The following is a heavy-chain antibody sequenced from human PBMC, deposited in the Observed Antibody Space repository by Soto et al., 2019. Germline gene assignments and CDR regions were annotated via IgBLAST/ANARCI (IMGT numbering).Heavy chain of an antibody. Sequence: GGSLRLSCAASGFTFSTYSMNWVRQAPGKGLEWIAYITSSSSTILYADSVKGRFTISRDNAQNSLYPQMNSLRDEDTCVYYCARDNVIEGSFDPWGQGTLVTVSS. J-gene: IGHJ5*02. CDR1: GFTFSTYS. CDR2: ITSSSSTI. CDR3: ARDNVIEGSFDP. V-gene: IGHV3-48*02.